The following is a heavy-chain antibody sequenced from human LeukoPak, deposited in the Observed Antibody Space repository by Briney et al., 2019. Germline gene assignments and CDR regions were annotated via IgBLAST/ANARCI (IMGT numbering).Heavy chain of an antibody. Sequence: SGGSLRLSCAASGFTFSSYAMHWVRQAPGKGLEWVAVISYDGNNKYYADSVKGRFTISRDNSKNTLYLQMNSLRAEDTAVYYCARDPSMVARPVMLFDIWGQGTMVTVSS. V-gene: IGHV3-30-3*01. D-gene: IGHD4/OR15-4a*01. CDR3: ARDPSMVARPVMLFDI. CDR1: GFTFSSYA. J-gene: IGHJ3*02. CDR2: ISYDGNNK.